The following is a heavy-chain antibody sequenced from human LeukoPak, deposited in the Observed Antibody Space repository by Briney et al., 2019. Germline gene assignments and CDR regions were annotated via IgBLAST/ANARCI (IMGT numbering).Heavy chain of an antibody. Sequence: GGSLRLSCAASGFTFSSYSMNWVRQAPGKGLEWVSSISSSSSYIYYADSVEGRFTISRDNAKNSLYLQMNSLRAEDTAVYYCAREKTFYNILTGYKRGGYYFDYWGQGILVTVSS. CDR1: GFTFSSYS. D-gene: IGHD3-9*01. J-gene: IGHJ4*02. V-gene: IGHV3-21*01. CDR2: ISSSSSYI. CDR3: AREKTFYNILTGYKRGGYYFDY.